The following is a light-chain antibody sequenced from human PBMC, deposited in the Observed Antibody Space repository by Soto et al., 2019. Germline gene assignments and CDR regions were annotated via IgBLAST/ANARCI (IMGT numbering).Light chain of an antibody. CDR3: QQYDTSPRT. Sequence: EIVLTQSPGTLSLSLGERATLSCRASQSVSSSYLAWYQQKPGQSPRLLIFGASSRATGTPDRFSGSGSGTDFTLTISSLEPEDFAVYYCQQYDTSPRTFGQGTKVEIK. CDR1: QSVSSSY. CDR2: GAS. V-gene: IGKV3-20*01. J-gene: IGKJ1*01.